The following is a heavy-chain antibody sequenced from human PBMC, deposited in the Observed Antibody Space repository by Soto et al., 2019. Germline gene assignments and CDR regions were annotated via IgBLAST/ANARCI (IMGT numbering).Heavy chain of an antibody. CDR1: GFTVSSNY. Sequence: EVQLVESGGGLVQPGGSLRLSCAASGFTVSSNYMSWVRQAPGKGLEWVSVIYSGGSTYYADSVKGRFTISRDNSKNTLDLQMNSLRAEDTAVYYCARLGVGYCSGGSCYSAGYYYGMDVWGQGTTVTVSS. V-gene: IGHV3-66*04. J-gene: IGHJ6*02. D-gene: IGHD2-15*01. CDR3: ARLGVGYCSGGSCYSAGYYYGMDV. CDR2: IYSGGST.